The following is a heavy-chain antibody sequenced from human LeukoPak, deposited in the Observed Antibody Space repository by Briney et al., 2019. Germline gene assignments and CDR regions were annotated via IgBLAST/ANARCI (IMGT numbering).Heavy chain of an antibody. V-gene: IGHV3-23*01. J-gene: IGHJ4*02. CDR1: GFTFSSYA. D-gene: IGHD6-19*01. CDR3: AREIIEAVAGMGFDY. Sequence: GGSLRLSCAASGFTFSSYAMSWVRQAPGKGLEWVSAISGSGGSTYYADSVKGRFTISRDNSKNTLYLQMNSLRAEDTAVYYCAREIIEAVAGMGFDYWGQGTLVTVSS. CDR2: ISGSGGST.